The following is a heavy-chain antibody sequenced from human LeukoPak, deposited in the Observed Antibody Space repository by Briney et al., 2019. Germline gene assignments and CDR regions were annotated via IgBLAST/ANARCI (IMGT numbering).Heavy chain of an antibody. CDR1: GFTFSSYD. CDR2: IGTAGDT. Sequence: PGESLRLSCAASGFTFSSYDMHWVRQATGKGLEWVSAIGTAGDTYYPGSVKGRFTISRENAKNSLYLQMNSLRAGDTAVYYCARGYGSGSRYYFDYWGQGTLVTVSS. D-gene: IGHD3-10*01. V-gene: IGHV3-13*01. CDR3: ARGYGSGSRYYFDY. J-gene: IGHJ4*02.